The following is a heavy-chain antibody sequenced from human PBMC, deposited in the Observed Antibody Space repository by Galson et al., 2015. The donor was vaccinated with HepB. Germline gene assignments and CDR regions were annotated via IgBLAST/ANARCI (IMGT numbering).Heavy chain of an antibody. CDR2: IYYSGST. D-gene: IGHD2-2*01. J-gene: IGHJ5*02. V-gene: IGHV4-31*03. CDR3: ARSPVVPAANNWFDP. Sequence: TLSLTCTVSGGSISSGGYYWSWIRQHPGKGLEWIGYIYYSGSTYYNPSLKSRVTISVDTSKNQFSLKLSSVTAADTAVYYCARSPVVPAANNWFDPWGQGTLVTVSS. CDR1: GGSISSGGYY.